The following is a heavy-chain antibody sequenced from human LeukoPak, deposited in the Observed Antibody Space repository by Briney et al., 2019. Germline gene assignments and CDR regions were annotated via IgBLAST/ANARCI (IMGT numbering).Heavy chain of an antibody. CDR2: INHSGST. V-gene: IGHV4-34*01. J-gene: IGHJ5*02. CDR3: ARDTYNWNVDAFDP. CDR1: GFTFSSYW. Sequence: PGGSLRLSCAASGFTFSSYWMSWVRQPPGKGLEWIGEINHSGSTDYNPSLKSRVTISIDKSKNHFSLKLTSATAADTAICYCARDTYNWNVDAFDPWGQGTLVTVSS. D-gene: IGHD1-20*01.